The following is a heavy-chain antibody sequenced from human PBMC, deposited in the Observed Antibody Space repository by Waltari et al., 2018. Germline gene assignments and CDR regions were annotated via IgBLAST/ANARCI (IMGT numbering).Heavy chain of an antibody. CDR1: GFTFSRSA. D-gene: IGHD1-1*01. J-gene: IGHJ4*02. CDR2: ISDNSGST. Sequence: EVRLLESGGGSVQPGGSLRLSCVGSGFTFSRSAMRWVRQAPGKGLELVSGISDNSGSTYYADSVKGRFTISRDNFKNTLFLDLNSLRAEDTAAYYCAKSGDNYVVYFDSWGQGSLVSVSS. CDR3: AKSGDNYVVYFDS. V-gene: IGHV3-23*01.